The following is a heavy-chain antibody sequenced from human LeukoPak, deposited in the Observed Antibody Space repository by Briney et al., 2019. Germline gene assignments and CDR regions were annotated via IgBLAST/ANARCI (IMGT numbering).Heavy chain of an antibody. CDR3: ARGKDILTGYYQYYFDY. V-gene: IGHV1-2*02. D-gene: IGHD3-9*01. J-gene: IGHJ4*02. CDR1: GYTFTGYY. CDR2: INPNSGGT. Sequence: ASVKVSCKASGYTFTGYYMHWVRQAPGQGLEWMGWINPNSGGTNYAQKFQGRVTMTRNTSISTAYMELSSLRSEDTAVYYCARGKDILTGYYQYYFDYWGQGTLVTVSS.